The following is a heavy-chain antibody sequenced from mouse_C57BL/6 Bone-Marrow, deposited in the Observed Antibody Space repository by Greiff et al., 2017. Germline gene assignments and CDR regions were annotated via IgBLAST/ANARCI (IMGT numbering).Heavy chain of an antibody. CDR1: GYTFTSYW. CDR2: IDPSDSYT. J-gene: IGHJ4*01. D-gene: IGHD1-1*01. CDR3: ARPPTVVAPYAMDY. V-gene: IGHV1-50*01. Sequence: VQLQQPGAELVKPGASVKLSCKASGYTFTSYWMQWVKQRPGQGLEWIGEIDPSDSYTNYNQKVKGKATLTVDTSSSTAYMQLSSLTSEDSAVYYCARPPTVVAPYAMDYWGQGTSVTVSS.